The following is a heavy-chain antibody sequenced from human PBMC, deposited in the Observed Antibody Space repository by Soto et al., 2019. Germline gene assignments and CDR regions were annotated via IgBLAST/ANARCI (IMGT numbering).Heavy chain of an antibody. CDR1: RYSFTSYW. J-gene: IGHJ6*02. CDR3: ARTPAAGKTRGCYYGMDV. Sequence: GESMKISCHVARYSFTSYWIGWVLHMPGRGLEWMGIIYPGDSDTRYSPSFQGQVTISADKSISTAYLQWSSLKASDTAMYYCARTPAAGKTRGCYYGMDVWGQGTTVTVSS. CDR2: IYPGDSDT. V-gene: IGHV5-51*01. D-gene: IGHD6-13*01.